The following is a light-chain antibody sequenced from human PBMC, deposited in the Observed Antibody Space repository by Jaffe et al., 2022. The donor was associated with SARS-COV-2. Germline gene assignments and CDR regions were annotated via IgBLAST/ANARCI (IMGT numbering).Light chain of an antibody. CDR3: CSYAGSYTYV. V-gene: IGLV2-11*01. CDR2: DVT. Sequence: QSALTQPRSVSGSPGQSVTISCTGTSSDVGGYNYVSWYQQHPGKAPKLMICDVTKRPSGVPDRFSGSKSGNTAFLTISGLQAEDEADYYCCSYAGSYTYVFGSGTELTVL. CDR1: SSDVGGYNY. J-gene: IGLJ1*01.